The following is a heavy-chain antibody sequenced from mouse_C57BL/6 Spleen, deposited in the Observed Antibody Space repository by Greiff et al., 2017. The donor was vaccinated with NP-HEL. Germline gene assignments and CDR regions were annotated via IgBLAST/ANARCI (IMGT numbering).Heavy chain of an antibody. CDR3: ARGHYGRDWDFDG. V-gene: IGHV1-85*01. D-gene: IGHD1-1*01. CDR1: GYTFTSYD. Sequence: QVQLQQSGPELVKPGASVKLSCKASGYTFTSYDINWVKQRPGQGLEWIGWIYPRDGRTEYKGKFKGKATLTGDTSSSTAYMELHSRTSEDSAVDFCARGHYGRDWDFDGWGTGATVTVAS. CDR2: IYPRDGRT. J-gene: IGHJ1*03.